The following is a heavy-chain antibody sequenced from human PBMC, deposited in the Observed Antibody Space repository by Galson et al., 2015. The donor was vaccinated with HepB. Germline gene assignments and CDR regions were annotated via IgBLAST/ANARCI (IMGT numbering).Heavy chain of an antibody. CDR2: FDPEDGET. D-gene: IGHD2-2*01. Sequence: SVKVSCKVSGYTLTELSMHWVRQAPGKGLEWMGGFDPEDGETIYAQKFQGRVTMTEDTSTDTAYMELSSLRSEDTAVYYWATLGGGVPAAITRYYYYMDVWGKGTTVTVSS. V-gene: IGHV1-24*01. CDR3: ATLGGGVPAAITRYYYYMDV. CDR1: GYTLTELS. J-gene: IGHJ6*03.